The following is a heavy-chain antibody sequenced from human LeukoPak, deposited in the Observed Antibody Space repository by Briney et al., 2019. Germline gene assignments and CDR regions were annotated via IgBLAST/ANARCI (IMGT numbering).Heavy chain of an antibody. CDR1: GYSISSGYY. V-gene: IGHV4-38-2*02. CDR3: AREDYGVDY. Sequence: SETLSLTCAVSGYSISSGYYRGWIWQPPGKGLEWIGSIYHSGSTYYNPSLKSRVTISVDTSKNQFSLKLSSVTAADTAVYYCAREDYGVDYWGRGTLVTVSS. D-gene: IGHD4/OR15-4a*01. J-gene: IGHJ4*02. CDR2: IYHSGST.